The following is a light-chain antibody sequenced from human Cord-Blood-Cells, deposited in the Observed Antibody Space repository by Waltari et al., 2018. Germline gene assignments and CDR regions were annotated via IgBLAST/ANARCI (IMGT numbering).Light chain of an antibody. V-gene: IGKV1-5*03. Sequence: DNQMTQSPSSLSACVGDIVTITCRASQSISSWLGWYQQKSGKAPKILIYKASSLESGVPSRLCGSGSGTEFTLTISSLQPDDFATYYCQQYNSYYTFGQGTKLEIK. CDR2: KAS. J-gene: IGKJ2*01. CDR1: QSISSW. CDR3: QQYNSYYT.